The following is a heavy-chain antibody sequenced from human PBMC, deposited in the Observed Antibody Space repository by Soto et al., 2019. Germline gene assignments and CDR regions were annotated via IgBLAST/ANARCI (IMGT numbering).Heavy chain of an antibody. V-gene: IGHV3-21*01. CDR1: GFTFSSYS. Sequence: GSLRLSCAASGFTFSSYSMNWVRQAPGKGLEWVSSISSSSSYIYYADSVKGRFTISRDNAKNSLYLQMNSLRAEDTAVYYCAREPPDDFWSGYYRGAFDIWGQGTMVTVSS. CDR2: ISSSSSYI. D-gene: IGHD3-3*01. CDR3: AREPPDDFWSGYYRGAFDI. J-gene: IGHJ3*02.